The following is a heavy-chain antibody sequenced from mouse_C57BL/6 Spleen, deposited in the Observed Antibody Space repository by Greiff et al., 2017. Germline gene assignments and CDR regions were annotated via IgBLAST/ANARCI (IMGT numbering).Heavy chain of an antibody. Sequence: EVKLQESGGGLVQPGGSMKLSCAASGFTFSDAWMDWVRQSPEKGLEWVAEIRNKANNHATYYAESVKGRFTISRDDSKSSVYLQMNSLRAEDTGIYYCTRGSYYDYDGEAMDYWGQGTSVTVSS. J-gene: IGHJ4*01. CDR1: GFTFSDAW. CDR3: TRGSYYDYDGEAMDY. CDR2: IRNKANNHAT. V-gene: IGHV6-6*01. D-gene: IGHD2-4*01.